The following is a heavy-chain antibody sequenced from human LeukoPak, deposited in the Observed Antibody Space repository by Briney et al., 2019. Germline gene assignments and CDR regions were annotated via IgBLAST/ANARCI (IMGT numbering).Heavy chain of an antibody. Sequence: TGGSLRLSCAASGFTFSSYWMSGVRQAPGKGLEWVANIKQDGSEKYYVDSVKGRFTISRDNAKNSLYLQMNSLRAEDTAVYYCARDSVGTMLFYMDVWGQGTTVTVSS. V-gene: IGHV3-7*01. CDR3: ARDSVGTMLFYMDV. CDR2: IKQDGSEK. CDR1: GFTFSSYW. J-gene: IGHJ6*03. D-gene: IGHD3-10*01.